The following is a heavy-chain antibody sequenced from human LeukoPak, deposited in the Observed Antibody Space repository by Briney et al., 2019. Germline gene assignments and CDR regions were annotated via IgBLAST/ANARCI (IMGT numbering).Heavy chain of an antibody. Sequence: GGSLKLSCAASGFTFSIYAMTWVRQAPGEGLEWVSSLSGGGSGGSTYYADSVKGRFTISRDNSKNTLYLQMNSLRAEDTAVYYCAKDTSNYRETLNMDVWGKGTTVTVSS. D-gene: IGHD4-11*01. CDR1: GFTFSIYA. CDR3: AKDTSNYRETLNMDV. V-gene: IGHV3-23*01. CDR2: LSGGGSGGST. J-gene: IGHJ6*03.